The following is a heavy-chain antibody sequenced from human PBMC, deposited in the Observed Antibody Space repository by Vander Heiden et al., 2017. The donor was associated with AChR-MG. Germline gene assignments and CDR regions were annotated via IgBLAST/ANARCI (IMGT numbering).Heavy chain of an antibody. V-gene: IGHV3-48*03. CDR2: ISSSGSNI. Sequence: GLVQPGGSLRLSCAASGFTFSDYEMNWVRQAPGKGLEWVSFISSSGSNIYYADSVKGRFAISRDNARNSLYLQMNSLRAEDTAIYSCARDLNYYGSGGRKGYLDLWGRGTLVTVSS. CDR1: GFTFSDYE. J-gene: IGHJ2*01. CDR3: ARDLNYYGSGGRKGYLDL. D-gene: IGHD3-10*01.